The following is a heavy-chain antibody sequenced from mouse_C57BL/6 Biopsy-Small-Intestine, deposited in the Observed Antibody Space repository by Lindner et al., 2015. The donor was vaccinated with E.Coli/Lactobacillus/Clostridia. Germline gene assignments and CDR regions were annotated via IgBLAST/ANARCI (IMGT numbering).Heavy chain of an antibody. V-gene: IGHV1-9*01. D-gene: IGHD2-4*01. J-gene: IGHJ2*01. CDR3: AREGDYDYDVVDY. CDR1: GYTFTGYW. Sequence: VQLQESGAELMKPGASVKLSCKATGYTFTGYWIEWVKQRPGHGLEWIGEILPGSGSNKYNEKFKGKATFTADTFSNTARMQLSSLTTEDSAIYYCAREGDYDYDVVDYWGQGTTLTVSS. CDR2: ILPGSGSN.